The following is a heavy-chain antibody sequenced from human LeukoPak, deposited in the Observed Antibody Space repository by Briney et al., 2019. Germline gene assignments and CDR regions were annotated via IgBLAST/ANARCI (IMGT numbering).Heavy chain of an antibody. J-gene: IGHJ1*01. CDR3: AKDGPTSSEYFQH. CDR1: GCTFSSYA. V-gene: IGHV3-23*01. Sequence: GASLSLSCAASGCTFSSYAMSWVRQAPGKGLEWVSNISGSGGSTYYAASVKGRFTISRDNSRNTLYLQMNSLRAEDTAVYYCAKDGPTSSEYFQHWGQGTLVTVSS. CDR2: ISGSGGST.